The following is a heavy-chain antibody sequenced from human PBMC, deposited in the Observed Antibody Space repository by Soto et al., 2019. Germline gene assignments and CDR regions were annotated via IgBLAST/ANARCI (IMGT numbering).Heavy chain of an antibody. CDR3: ARDYGDYFDY. V-gene: IGHV3-30-3*01. J-gene: IGHJ4*02. CDR2: ISYDGSNK. D-gene: IGHD4-17*01. CDR1: GFTFSSYA. Sequence: QVQLVESGGGVVQPGRSLRLSCAASGFTFSSYAMHWVRQAPGKGLEWVAVISYDGSNKYYADSVKGRFTISRDNSKNTLYLQMNSLRAEDTAVDYCARDYGDYFDYWGQGTLVTVSS.